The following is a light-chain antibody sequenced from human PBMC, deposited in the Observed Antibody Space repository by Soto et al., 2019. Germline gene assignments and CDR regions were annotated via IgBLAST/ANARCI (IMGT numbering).Light chain of an antibody. J-gene: IGLJ3*02. CDR3: QTWVTGIGV. Sequence: QLVLTQSPSASASLGASVKLTCTLSSGHSTYAIAWHQQLPEKGPRYLMSLNSDGSHRKGDGIPDRFSGSSSGAERYLTISSLQSEDEADYYCQTWVTGIGVFGGGTKLTVL. CDR1: SGHSTYA. V-gene: IGLV4-69*01. CDR2: LNSDGSH.